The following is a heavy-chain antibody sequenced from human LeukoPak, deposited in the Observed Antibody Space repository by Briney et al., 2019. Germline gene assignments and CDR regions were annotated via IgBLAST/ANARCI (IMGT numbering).Heavy chain of an antibody. Sequence: GGSLRLSCAASGFTVSSNYMSWVRQAPGKGLEWVSVIYSGGSTYYADSVKGRFTISRDNSKNTLYLQMNSLRAEDTAVYYCARVEYYYDSSGYYWDYWGQGTLVTVSS. CDR3: ARVEYYYDSSGYYWDY. J-gene: IGHJ4*02. CDR2: IYSGGST. CDR1: GFTVSSNY. V-gene: IGHV3-66*01. D-gene: IGHD3-22*01.